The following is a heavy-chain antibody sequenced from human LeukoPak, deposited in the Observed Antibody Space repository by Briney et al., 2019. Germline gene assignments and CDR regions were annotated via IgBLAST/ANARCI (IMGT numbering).Heavy chain of an antibody. V-gene: IGHV1-24*01. D-gene: IGHD7-27*01. CDR1: GYTLTELS. J-gene: IGHJ6*02. CDR3: ATSYHTGNYYYGMDV. CDR2: FDPEDGGT. Sequence: GASVKVSCKVSGYTLTELSMHWVRQAPGKGLEWMGGFDPEDGGTIYAQKFQGRVTMTEDTSTDTAYMELSSLRSEDTAVYYCATSYHTGNYYYGMDVWGQGTTVTVSS.